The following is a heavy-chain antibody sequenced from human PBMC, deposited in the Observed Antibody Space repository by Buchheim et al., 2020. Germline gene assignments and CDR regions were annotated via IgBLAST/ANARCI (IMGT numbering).Heavy chain of an antibody. CDR1: RFTFSTYA. Sequence: QVQLVESGGGVVQPGRSLRLSCAASRFTFSTYAMNWVRQAPGKGLEWVAVISYDGSNKYYADSVKGRFTISRDNSKNTPYLQMNSLRTEDTAVYYCARGPGGNYFDYWGQGAL. V-gene: IGHV3-30-3*01. CDR2: ISYDGSNK. D-gene: IGHD2/OR15-2a*01. J-gene: IGHJ4*02. CDR3: ARGPGGNYFDY.